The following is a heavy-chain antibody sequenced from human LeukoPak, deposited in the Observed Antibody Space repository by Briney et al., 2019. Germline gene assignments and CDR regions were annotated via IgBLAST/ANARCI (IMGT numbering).Heavy chain of an antibody. J-gene: IGHJ6*03. CDR2: ISSSGSTI. CDR3: ARNPRPCSSTSCPSYMDV. Sequence: GGSLRLSCAASGFTFSDYYMSWIRQAPGKGLEWVSYISSSGSTIYYADSVKGRFTISRDNAKNSLYLQMNSLRAEDMAVYYCARNPRPCSSTSCPSYMDVWGKGTTVTVSS. D-gene: IGHD2-2*01. CDR1: GFTFSDYY. V-gene: IGHV3-11*01.